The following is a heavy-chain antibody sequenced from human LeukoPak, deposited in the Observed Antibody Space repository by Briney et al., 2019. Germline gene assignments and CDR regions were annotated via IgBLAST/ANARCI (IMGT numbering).Heavy chain of an antibody. Sequence: SETLSLTCTVSGGSISSHYWSWIRQPPGKGLEWIGYIYYSGSTNYNPSLKSRVTISVDTSKNQFSLKLSSVTAADTAVYYCASQFAAPEGWFDPWGQGTLVTVSS. J-gene: IGHJ5*02. V-gene: IGHV4-59*11. D-gene: IGHD6-13*01. CDR1: GGSISSHY. CDR3: ASQFAAPEGWFDP. CDR2: IYYSGST.